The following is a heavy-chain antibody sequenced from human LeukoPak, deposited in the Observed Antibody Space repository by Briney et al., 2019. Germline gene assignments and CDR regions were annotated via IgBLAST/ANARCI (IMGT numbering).Heavy chain of an antibody. CDR2: IYYSGST. Sequence: SQTLSLTCTVSGGSISSGGYYWSWIRQHPGKGLEWIGYIYYSGSTYYNPSLKSRVTISVDTSKNQFSLKLSSVTAADTAVYYWVGGGFGELLYLDYWGQGTLVTVSS. CDR1: GGSISSGGYY. V-gene: IGHV4-31*03. D-gene: IGHD3-10*01. CDR3: VGGGFGELLYLDY. J-gene: IGHJ4*02.